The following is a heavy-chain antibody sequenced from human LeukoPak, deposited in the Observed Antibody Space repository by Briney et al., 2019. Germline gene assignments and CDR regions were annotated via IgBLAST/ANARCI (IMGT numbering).Heavy chain of an antibody. V-gene: IGHV4-34*01. CDR3: ARLVRYSSSSPGVWYYYYGMDV. D-gene: IGHD6-6*01. J-gene: IGHJ6*02. CDR2: INHSGST. CDR1: GGSFSGYY. Sequence: SETLSLTCAVYGGSFSGYYWSWIRQPPGKGLEWIGEINHSGSTNYNPSLKSRVTISVDTSKNQFSLKLSSVTAADTAVYYCARLVRYSSSSPGVWYYYYGMDVWGQGTTVIVYS.